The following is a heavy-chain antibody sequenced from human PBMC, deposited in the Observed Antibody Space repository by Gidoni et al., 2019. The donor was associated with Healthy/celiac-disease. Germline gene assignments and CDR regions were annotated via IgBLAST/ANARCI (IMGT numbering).Heavy chain of an antibody. CDR2: IIPILGIA. J-gene: IGHJ6*02. D-gene: IGHD6-19*01. CDR1: VGTFSSYA. Sequence: QVQLVQSGAEVTMPGPSVKVPCTAFVGTFSSYAISWVRQAPGQGLEWLGRIIPILGIANYAQKFQGRVTITVDKSTSTAYMELSSLRSEDTAVYYCARVGWYDYYYGMDVWGQGTTVTVSS. V-gene: IGHV1-69*04. CDR3: ARVGWYDYYYGMDV.